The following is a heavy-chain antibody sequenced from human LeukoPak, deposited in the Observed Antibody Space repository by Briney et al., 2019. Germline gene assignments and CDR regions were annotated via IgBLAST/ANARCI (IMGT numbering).Heavy chain of an antibody. Sequence: GGSLRLSCAPSGFTFSSYGMHWVRQAPGKGLEWVALISYDGSNKYYADSVKGRFTISRDNSKNTLYLQMNSLRAEDTAVYYCAKEPKPRPTVGYFQHWGQGTLVTVSS. CDR3: AKEPKPRPTVGYFQH. CDR2: ISYDGSNK. CDR1: GFTFSSYG. J-gene: IGHJ1*01. V-gene: IGHV3-30*18. D-gene: IGHD1-14*01.